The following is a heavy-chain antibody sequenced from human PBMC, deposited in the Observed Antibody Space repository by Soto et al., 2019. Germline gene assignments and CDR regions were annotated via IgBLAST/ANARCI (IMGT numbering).Heavy chain of an antibody. CDR3: ARTSMQSRGYSYGHGGMDV. Sequence: PGQSLKISWKGSGYSFTSYWISWMRQMHGKGLEWMGRIDPSDSYTNYSPSFQGHVTISADKSISTAYLQWSSLKASDTAMYYCARTSMQSRGYSYGHGGMDVWGQGTTVTVSS. CDR1: GYSFTSYW. J-gene: IGHJ6*02. V-gene: IGHV5-10-1*01. D-gene: IGHD5-18*01. CDR2: IDPSDSYT.